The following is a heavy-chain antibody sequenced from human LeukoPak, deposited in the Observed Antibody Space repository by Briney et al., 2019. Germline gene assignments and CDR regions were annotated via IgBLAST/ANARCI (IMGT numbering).Heavy chain of an antibody. CDR2: ISAYNGNT. CDR1: GYTFTSYG. CDR3: ARVTAYYDSSGYYLYGFSLADY. J-gene: IGHJ4*02. D-gene: IGHD3-22*01. Sequence: GASVTVSCKASGYTFTSYGISWVRQAPGQGLEWMGWISAYNGNTNYAQKLQGRVTMTTDTSTSTAYMELRSLRSDDTAVYYCARVTAYYDSSGYYLYGFSLADYWGQGTPVTVSS. V-gene: IGHV1-18*01.